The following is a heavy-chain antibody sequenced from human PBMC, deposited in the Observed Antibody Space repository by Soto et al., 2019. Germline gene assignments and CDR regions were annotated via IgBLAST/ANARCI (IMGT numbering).Heavy chain of an antibody. CDR1: VGTFSSYA. J-gene: IGHJ6*02. CDR3: AREENMYCSGGSCHLYPHYYGMDV. Sequence: SVKVSYEASVGTFSSYAISWVRQAPGQGLEWMGGMIPIFGTANYAQKFQGRVTITADRSTSTAYMELSSLRSEDTAVYYCAREENMYCSGGSCHLYPHYYGMDVWGQGTTVTASS. D-gene: IGHD2-15*01. V-gene: IGHV1-69*06. CDR2: MIPIFGTA.